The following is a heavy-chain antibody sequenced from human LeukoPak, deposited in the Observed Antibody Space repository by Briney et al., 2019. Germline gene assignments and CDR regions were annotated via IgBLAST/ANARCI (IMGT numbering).Heavy chain of an antibody. V-gene: IGHV1-18*01. CDR3: ARHQYYDFWSGFFMWYYFDY. D-gene: IGHD3-3*01. CDR2: ISAYNGNT. J-gene: IGHJ4*02. Sequence: GASVKVSCKASGYTFTSYGISRVRQAPGQGLEWMGWISAYNGNTNYAQKLQGRVTMTTDTSTSTAYMELRSLRSDDTAVYYCARHQYYDFWSGFFMWYYFDYWGQGTLVTVSS. CDR1: GYTFTSYG.